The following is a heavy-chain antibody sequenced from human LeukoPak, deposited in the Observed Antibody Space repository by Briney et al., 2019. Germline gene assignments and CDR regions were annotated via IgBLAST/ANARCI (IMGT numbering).Heavy chain of an antibody. CDR1: GGSFSGYY. CDR3: ARDKGNYAIYYYYMDV. J-gene: IGHJ6*03. V-gene: IGHV4-34*01. CDR2: INHSGST. D-gene: IGHD4-11*01. Sequence: PSETLSLTCAVYGGSFSGYYWSWIRQPPGKGLEWIGEINHSGSTNYNPSLKSRVTISVDTSKNQFSLKLSSVTAADTAVYYCARDKGNYAIYYYYMDVWGKGTTVTVSS.